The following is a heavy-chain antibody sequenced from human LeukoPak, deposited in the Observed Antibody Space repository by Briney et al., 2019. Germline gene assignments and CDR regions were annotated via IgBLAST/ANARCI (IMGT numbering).Heavy chain of an antibody. CDR1: GYTFTTYG. D-gene: IGHD2-2*02. CDR2: ISAYNGNT. J-gene: IGHJ4*02. CDR3: ARDDCSNTSCYTPPFDY. V-gene: IGHV1-18*01. Sequence: ASVKVSCKASGYTFTTYGISWVRQAPGQGLEWMGWISAYNGNTNYAQKLQGRVTMTTDTSTSTAYVELRSLRSDDTAVYYCARDDCSNTSCYTPPFDYWGQGTLVTASS.